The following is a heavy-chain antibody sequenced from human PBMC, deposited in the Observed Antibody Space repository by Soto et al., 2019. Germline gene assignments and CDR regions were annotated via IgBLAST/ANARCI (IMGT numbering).Heavy chain of an antibody. CDR1: GFTFSSYG. CDR3: AKAQMVYATSGYYYYGMDV. Sequence: PGGSLRLSCAASGFTFSSYGMHWVRQAPGKGLEWVAVISYDGSNKYYADSVKGRFTISRDNSKNTLYLQMNSLRAEDTAVYYCAKAQMVYATSGYYYYGMDVWGQGTTVTSP. J-gene: IGHJ6*02. V-gene: IGHV3-30*18. D-gene: IGHD2-8*01. CDR2: ISYDGSNK.